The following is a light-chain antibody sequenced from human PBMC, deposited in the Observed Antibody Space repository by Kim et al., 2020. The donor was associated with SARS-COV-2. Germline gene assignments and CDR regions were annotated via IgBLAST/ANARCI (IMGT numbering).Light chain of an antibody. J-gene: IGLJ2*01. CDR1: KLGDKY. CDR3: QAWDSSTKVV. V-gene: IGLV3-1*01. Sequence: SELTPPPSVSVSPGQTASITCSGDKLGDKYACWYQQKPGQSPVLVIYQDSKRPSGIPERFSGSNSGNTATLTISGTQAMDEADYYCQAWDSSTKVVFGGGTQLTVL. CDR2: QDS.